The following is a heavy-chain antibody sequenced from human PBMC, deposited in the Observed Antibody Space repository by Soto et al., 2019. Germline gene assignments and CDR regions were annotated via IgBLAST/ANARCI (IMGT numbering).Heavy chain of an antibody. D-gene: IGHD3-16*01. Sequence: XETLSLTCTVSGGSVSNDNFYWSWIRQPPGKGLEWIGYVHSSGITNYNPSLKRRVTISVDTSRNQFSLRLSSVTAADTAVYYCARGLTMGQLPSHFDHWGQGTLVTVSS. J-gene: IGHJ5*02. V-gene: IGHV4-61*01. CDR1: GGSVSNDNFY. CDR2: VHSSGIT. CDR3: ARGLTMGQLPSHFDH.